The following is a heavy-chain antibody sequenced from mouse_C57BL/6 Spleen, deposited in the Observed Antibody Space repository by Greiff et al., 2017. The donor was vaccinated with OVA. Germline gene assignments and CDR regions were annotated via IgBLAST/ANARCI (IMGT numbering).Heavy chain of an antibody. CDR1: GYTFTSYW. CDR3: ARTSVTTVAPCAMDD. Sequence: QVQLQQPGAELVKPGASVKLSCKASGYTFTSYWMHWVKQRPGQGLEWIGMIHPNSGSTNYNEKFKSKATLTVDKSSSTAYMQLSSLTSEDSAVYYCARTSVTTVAPCAMDDWGQGTSVTVSS. V-gene: IGHV1-64*01. D-gene: IGHD1-1*01. J-gene: IGHJ4*01. CDR2: IHPNSGST.